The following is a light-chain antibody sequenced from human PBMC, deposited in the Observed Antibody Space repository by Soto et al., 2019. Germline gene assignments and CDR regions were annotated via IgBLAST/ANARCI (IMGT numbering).Light chain of an antibody. V-gene: IGKV4-1*01. CDR1: HNLLYTSNNKNY. J-gene: IGKJ2*01. CDR2: WAS. CDR3: QQYYDTPYT. Sequence: DIVMTQSPDSLAVSLGEGATINCKSSHNLLYTSNNKNYLAWYQHKAGQPPQLLIYWASTRESGVPDRFSGSGSGTDFTLTIRNLKAEDGAVYYCQQYYDTPYTFGQGTKLEI.